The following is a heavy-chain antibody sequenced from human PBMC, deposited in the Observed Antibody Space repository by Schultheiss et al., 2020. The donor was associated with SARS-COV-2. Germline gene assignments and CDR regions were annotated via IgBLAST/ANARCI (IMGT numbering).Heavy chain of an antibody. CDR2: IYTSGST. Sequence: LRLSCTVSGGSISSGGYYWSWIRQPAGKGLEWIGRIYTSGSTNYNPSLKSRVTISVDTSKNQFSLKLSSVTAADTAVYYCARIPTIAVAGTLGYYYYGMDVWGQGTTVTVSS. CDR1: GGSISSGGYY. D-gene: IGHD6-19*01. J-gene: IGHJ6*02. CDR3: ARIPTIAVAGTLGYYYYGMDV. V-gene: IGHV4-61*02.